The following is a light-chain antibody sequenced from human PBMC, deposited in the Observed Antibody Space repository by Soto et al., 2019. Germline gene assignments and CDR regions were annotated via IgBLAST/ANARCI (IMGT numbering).Light chain of an antibody. CDR2: DAS. CDR3: QQRTSWPPKYT. CDR1: QSVSSY. J-gene: IGKJ2*01. V-gene: IGKV3-11*01. Sequence: EIVLTQSPATLSLSPGERATLSCRASQSVSSYLAWYQQKPGQAPRFLIYDASNRATGIPARFSGSGSGTDFTLTISSLEPEDFAVYYCQQRTSWPPKYTFGQGTKLEIK.